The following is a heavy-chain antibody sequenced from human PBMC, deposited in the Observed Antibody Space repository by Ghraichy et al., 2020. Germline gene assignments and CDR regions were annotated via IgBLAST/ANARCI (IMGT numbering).Heavy chain of an antibody. CDR3: ARHTNLITIFGVAHPPPYFDY. J-gene: IGHJ4*02. Sequence: SETLSLTCTVSGGSISSSSYYWGWIRQPPGKGLEWIGSIYYSGSTYYNPSLKSRVTISVDTSKNQFSLKLSSVTAADTAVYYCARHTNLITIFGVAHPPPYFDYWGQGTLVTVSS. D-gene: IGHD3-3*01. CDR1: GGSISSSSYY. V-gene: IGHV4-39*01. CDR2: IYYSGST.